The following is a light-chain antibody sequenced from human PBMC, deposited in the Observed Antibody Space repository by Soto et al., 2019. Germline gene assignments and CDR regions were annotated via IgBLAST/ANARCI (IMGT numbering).Light chain of an antibody. CDR1: QSLSSSS. Sequence: IVLTQSPGNLSMSPGERATLSCGASQSLSSSSLAWYQQKPGQAPRLLISAASSRAADIPDRFSGSGSGTDFTLTINRLEPEDFAVDDGQQYDSSPRTFGQGTKVDIK. J-gene: IGKJ1*01. V-gene: IGKV3-20*01. CDR3: QQYDSSPRT. CDR2: AAS.